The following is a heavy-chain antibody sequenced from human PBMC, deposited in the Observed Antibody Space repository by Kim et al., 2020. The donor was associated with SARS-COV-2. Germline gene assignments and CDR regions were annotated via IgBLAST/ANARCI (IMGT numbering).Heavy chain of an antibody. CDR3: ARDRGAAAVFYYGMDV. Sequence: SVKVSCKAPGGTFSNYSIIWVRQAPGQGLEWMGRIIPILGITNYAQTLQGRVTISADKSTDTAYMELSSLRSDDTAVYYCARDRGAAAVFYYGMDVWGQ. CDR1: GGTFSNYS. V-gene: IGHV1-69*04. J-gene: IGHJ6*01. CDR2: IIPILGIT.